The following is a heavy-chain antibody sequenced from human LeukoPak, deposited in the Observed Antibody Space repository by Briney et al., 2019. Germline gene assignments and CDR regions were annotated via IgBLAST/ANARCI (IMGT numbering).Heavy chain of an antibody. D-gene: IGHD1-26*01. CDR2: ISYDGSNK. CDR3: AKDGGSYSGLFDY. Sequence: GGSLRLSCAGSGFPFSSHGMHWVRQAPGKGLEWVAVISYDGSNKYYADSVKGRFTISRDNSKNTLYLQMNSLRAEDTAVYYCAKDGGSYSGLFDYWGQGTLVTVSS. CDR1: GFPFSSHG. V-gene: IGHV3-30*18. J-gene: IGHJ4*02.